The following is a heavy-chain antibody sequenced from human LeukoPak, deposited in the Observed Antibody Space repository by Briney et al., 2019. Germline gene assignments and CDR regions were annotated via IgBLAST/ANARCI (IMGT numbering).Heavy chain of an antibody. Sequence: PGGSLRLSCAASGFSFSGYGMHWVRQAPGKGLEWVSVISYDGSNQDYGDSVKGRFTISRDNSKNTLYLQMTSLRAEDTAVYYCARDSYSSSWYAQHWGQGTLVTVSS. CDR3: ARDSYSSSWYAQH. CDR1: GFSFSGYG. D-gene: IGHD6-13*01. V-gene: IGHV3-30*03. J-gene: IGHJ4*02. CDR2: ISYDGSNQ.